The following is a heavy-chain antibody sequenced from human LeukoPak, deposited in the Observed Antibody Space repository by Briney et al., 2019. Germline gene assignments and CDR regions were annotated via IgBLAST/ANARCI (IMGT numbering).Heavy chain of an antibody. Sequence: SVKVSCKTSGGAFSSYAFSWVRQAPGQGLEWMGRIIPVFGTSNYAQMFQGRVTITADESTRTAYMELSSLRSEDTAVYYCARERGGYNYGRAYMDVWGKGTTVTVSS. CDR2: IIPVFGTS. J-gene: IGHJ6*03. D-gene: IGHD5-18*01. CDR3: ARERGGYNYGRAYMDV. V-gene: IGHV1-69*13. CDR1: GGAFSSYA.